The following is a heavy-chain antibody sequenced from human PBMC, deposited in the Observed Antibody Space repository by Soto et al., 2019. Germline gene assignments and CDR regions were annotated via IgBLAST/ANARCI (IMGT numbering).Heavy chain of an antibody. CDR1: GYTFTGYY. Sequence: QVQLLQSGAEVKKPGASVKVSCKASGYTFTGYYMHWVRQAPGQGLEWMGWINPNSGGTNYAQKFQGRVTMTRDTSISTAYMELSRLRSDDTAVYYCARDLVASYYDFWSGYSRFDPWGQGTLVTVSS. CDR2: INPNSGGT. CDR3: ARDLVASYYDFWSGYSRFDP. J-gene: IGHJ5*02. D-gene: IGHD3-3*01. V-gene: IGHV1-2*02.